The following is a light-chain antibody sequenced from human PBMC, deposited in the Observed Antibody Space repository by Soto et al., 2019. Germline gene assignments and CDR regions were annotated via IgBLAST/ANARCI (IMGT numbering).Light chain of an antibody. CDR1: SSDVGGYNY. Sequence: QSALTQPRSVSGSPGQSVTISCTGTSSDVGGYNYVSWYQQHPGKAPKLMVYDVSKRPSGVPDRFSGSKSGNTASLTISGLQPEDEADYYCCSYAGSYTLMFGGGTKLTVL. CDR2: DVS. CDR3: CSYAGSYTLM. J-gene: IGLJ3*02. V-gene: IGLV2-11*01.